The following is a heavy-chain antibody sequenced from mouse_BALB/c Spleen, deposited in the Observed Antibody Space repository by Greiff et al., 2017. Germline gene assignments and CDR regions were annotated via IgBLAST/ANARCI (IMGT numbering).Heavy chain of an antibody. CDR2: ISSGGST. Sequence: DVMLVESGGGLVKPGGSLKLSCAASGFTFSSYAMSWVRQTPEKRLEWVASISSGGSTYYPDSVKGRFTISRDNARNILYLQMSSLRSEDTAMYYCARGDNDYDAWFAYWGQGTLVTVSA. V-gene: IGHV5-6-5*01. CDR3: ARGDNDYDAWFAY. CDR1: GFTFSSYA. J-gene: IGHJ3*01. D-gene: IGHD2-4*01.